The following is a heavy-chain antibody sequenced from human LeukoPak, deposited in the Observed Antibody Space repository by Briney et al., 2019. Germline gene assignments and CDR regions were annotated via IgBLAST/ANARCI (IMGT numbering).Heavy chain of an antibody. V-gene: IGHV3-21*01. CDR2: ISSSSTYI. D-gene: IGHD3-10*02. CDR3: AELGITMIGGV. Sequence: GGSLRLSCAASGFSFSSYKMNWVRQAPGKGLEWVSSISSSSTYIYYADSVKGRFTISRDNAKNSLYLQMNSLRAEDTAVYYCAELGITMIGGVWGKGTTVTISS. CDR1: GFSFSSYK. J-gene: IGHJ6*04.